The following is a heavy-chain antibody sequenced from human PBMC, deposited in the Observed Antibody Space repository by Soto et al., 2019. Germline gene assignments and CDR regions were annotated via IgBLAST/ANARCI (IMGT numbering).Heavy chain of an antibody. CDR1: GFTFNSYA. V-gene: IGHV3-23*01. Sequence: EVQLLESGGGLVQPGRSLRLSCAASGFTFNSYAVSWVRQAPGKGLEWVSAISDIGGTTYYADSVKGRFTISRDNSKNTLYLQMNSLRAEDTDVYYCAREYSSAWKTVDYWGQGTLVTVSS. J-gene: IGHJ4*02. D-gene: IGHD6-19*01. CDR3: AREYSSAWKTVDY. CDR2: ISDIGGTT.